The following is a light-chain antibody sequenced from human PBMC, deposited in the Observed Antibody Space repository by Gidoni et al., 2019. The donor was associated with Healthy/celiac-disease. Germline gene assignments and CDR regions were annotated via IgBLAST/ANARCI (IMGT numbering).Light chain of an antibody. J-gene: IGKJ1*01. V-gene: IGKV1-39*01. CDR1: QSISSY. Sequence: DIHITQSPSSLSASVGDRDTITCQASQSISSYLNWYQQKPGKAPKLLIYAASSLESGVPSRLSGSGSGTDFTLTISSLQPEDFATYYCQQSYSTSWTFGPGTKVEIK. CDR3: QQSYSTSWT. CDR2: AAS.